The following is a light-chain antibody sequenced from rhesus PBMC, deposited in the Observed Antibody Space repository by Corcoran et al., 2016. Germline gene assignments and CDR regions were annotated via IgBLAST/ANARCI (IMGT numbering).Light chain of an antibody. V-gene: IGKV1-69*01. CDR1: QGISNW. Sequence: DIQMTQSPSSLSASVGARVTITCRASQGISNWLVWYQQKPGKAPKLLIYRASNVETGVPSRFSGSGSRTVFTLAIRSLQPKDIPTYYCPQHDTSPFTFGPVTKLDIK. CDR2: RAS. J-gene: IGKJ3*01. CDR3: PQHDTSPFT.